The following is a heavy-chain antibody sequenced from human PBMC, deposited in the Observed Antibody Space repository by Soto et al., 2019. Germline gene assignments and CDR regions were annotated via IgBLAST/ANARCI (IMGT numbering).Heavy chain of an antibody. D-gene: IGHD3-10*01. V-gene: IGHV3-64*01. J-gene: IGHJ6*03. CDR2: ISSNGGST. Sequence: GGSLRLSCAASGLTFSSYAMHWVRQAPGKGLEYVSAISSNGGSTYYANSVKGRFTISRDNSKNTLYLQMGSLRAEDMAVYYCARDHVPFYYGSGTPYYYYMDVWGKGTTVTVSS. CDR1: GLTFSSYA. CDR3: ARDHVPFYYGSGTPYYYYMDV.